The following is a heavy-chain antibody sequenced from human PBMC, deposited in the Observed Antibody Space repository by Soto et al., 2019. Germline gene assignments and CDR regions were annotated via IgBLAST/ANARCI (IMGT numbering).Heavy chain of an antibody. D-gene: IGHD6-13*01. CDR2: IYYSGST. CDR1: GGSISSSSYY. V-gene: IGHV4-39*01. CDR3: ARLGGSSWSPNVNGMDV. J-gene: IGHJ6*02. Sequence: QLQLQESGPGLVKPSETLSLTCTVSGGSISSSSYYWGWIRQPPGKGLEWIGSIYYSGSTYYNPSLKSRVTTSVDTSKNQFSLKLSSVTAADTAVYYCARLGGSSWSPNVNGMDVWGQGTTVTVSS.